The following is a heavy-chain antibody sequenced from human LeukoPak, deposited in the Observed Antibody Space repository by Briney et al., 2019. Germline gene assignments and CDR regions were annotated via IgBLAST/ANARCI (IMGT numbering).Heavy chain of an antibody. V-gene: IGHV3-74*01. CDR2: INSDGSST. Sequence: GGSLRLSCAASGFTFSSSWMHWVRQAPEKGLVWVSRINSDGSSTSYADSAKGRFTISRDNAKNTLFLQMNSLRAEDTAVYYCARARGSGYCSGGSCYLVDYYYGMDVWGQGTTVTVSS. CDR1: GFTFSSSW. J-gene: IGHJ6*02. D-gene: IGHD2-15*01. CDR3: ARARGSGYCSGGSCYLVDYYYGMDV.